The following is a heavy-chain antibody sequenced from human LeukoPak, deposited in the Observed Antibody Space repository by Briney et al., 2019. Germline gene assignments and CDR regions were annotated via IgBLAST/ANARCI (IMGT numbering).Heavy chain of an antibody. CDR1: GGSFSGYS. J-gene: IGHJ4*02. CDR3: ARGRNTYYYDSSGYH. Sequence: PSETLSLTCAVYGGSFSGYSWNWIRQPPGKGLEWIGEINHSGGTNYNPSLKSRVTISVDTSKNQFSLKLSSVTAADTAVYYCARGRNTYYYDSSGYHWGQGTLVTVSS. D-gene: IGHD3-22*01. CDR2: INHSGGT. V-gene: IGHV4-34*01.